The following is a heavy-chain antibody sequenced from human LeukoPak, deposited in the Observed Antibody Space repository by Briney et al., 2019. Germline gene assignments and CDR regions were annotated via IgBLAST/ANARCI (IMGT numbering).Heavy chain of an antibody. CDR3: ARLPSQWLLPYYFDY. V-gene: IGHV1-18*01. Sequence: ASVKVSCKASGYTFTSYGISWVRHAPGQGLEWMGWISAYNGNTNYAQKLQGRVTMTTDTSTSTAYMELRSLRSDDTAVYYCARLPSQWLLPYYFDYWGQGTLVTVSS. CDR1: GYTFTSYG. CDR2: ISAYNGNT. D-gene: IGHD3-22*01. J-gene: IGHJ4*02.